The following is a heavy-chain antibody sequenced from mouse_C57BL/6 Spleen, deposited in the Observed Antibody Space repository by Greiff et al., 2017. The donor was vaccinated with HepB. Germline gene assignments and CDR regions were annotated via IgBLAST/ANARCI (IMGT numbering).Heavy chain of an antibody. J-gene: IGHJ1*03. CDR3: ARIVDYYGSSYWYFDV. V-gene: IGHV8-8*01. D-gene: IGHD1-1*01. CDR1: GFSLSTFGMG. Sequence: QVQLKESGPGILQPSQTLSLTCSFSGFSLSTFGMGVGWIRQPSGKGLEWLAHIWWDDDKYYNPALKSRLTISKDTSKNQVFLKIANVDTADTATYYCARIVDYYGSSYWYFDVWGTGTTVTVSS. CDR2: IWWDDDK.